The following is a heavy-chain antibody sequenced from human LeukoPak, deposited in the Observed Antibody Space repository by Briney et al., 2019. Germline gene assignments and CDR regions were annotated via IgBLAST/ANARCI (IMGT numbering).Heavy chain of an antibody. Sequence: ASVKVSCKASGYTFTNYGISWVRQAPGQGLEWMGWISANNGNTNYAQKLQGRVTMTTDTSTSTAYMELRSLRSDDTAVYFCARMYYNSGWSFLDYWGQGTLVTVSS. CDR2: ISANNGNT. CDR1: GYTFTNYG. V-gene: IGHV1-18*01. D-gene: IGHD6-13*01. J-gene: IGHJ4*02. CDR3: ARMYYNSGWSFLDY.